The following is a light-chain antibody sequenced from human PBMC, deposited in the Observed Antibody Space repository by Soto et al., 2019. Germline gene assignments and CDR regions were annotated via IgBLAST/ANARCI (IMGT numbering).Light chain of an antibody. J-gene: IGKJ1*01. CDR2: TTS. CDR3: RQHYNTPRT. V-gene: IGKV1-39*01. Sequence: DIQMTQSPSSLSASVGDRVTITCRTSRPISDYLNWYQQKPGKAPTLLIYTTSNLQSGVPSRFSGSGSATHFTLTISSLQPEDFATYYCRQHYNTPRTFGQGTKV. CDR1: RPISDY.